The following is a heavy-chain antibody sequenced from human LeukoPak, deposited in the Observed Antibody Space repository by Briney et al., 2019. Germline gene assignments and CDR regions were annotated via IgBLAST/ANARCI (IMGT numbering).Heavy chain of an antibody. Sequence: ASVKVSCKASGYTFTSYGISWVGQAPAQGLEWMGWISAYNGNTNYAQKLQGRVTMTPDTSTSTAYMELRSLRSDDTAVYYCARVPRLKYYDYVWGSYRHMAFDYWGQGTLVTVSS. CDR3: ARVPRLKYYDYVWGSYRHMAFDY. D-gene: IGHD3-16*02. V-gene: IGHV1-18*01. J-gene: IGHJ4*02. CDR2: ISAYNGNT. CDR1: GYTFTSYG.